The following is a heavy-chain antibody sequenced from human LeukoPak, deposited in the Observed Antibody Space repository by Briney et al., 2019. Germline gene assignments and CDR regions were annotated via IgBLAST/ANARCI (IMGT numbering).Heavy chain of an antibody. V-gene: IGHV3-21*01. D-gene: IGHD7-27*01. CDR2: ISSSSSYI. Sequence: PGGSLRLSCAASGFTFSSYSMNWVRQAPGKGLEWVSSISSSSSYIYYADSVKGRFTISRDNAKNSLYLQMNSLRAEDTAAYYCARDLTGGTDYWGQGTLVTVSS. J-gene: IGHJ4*02. CDR1: GFTFSSYS. CDR3: ARDLTGGTDY.